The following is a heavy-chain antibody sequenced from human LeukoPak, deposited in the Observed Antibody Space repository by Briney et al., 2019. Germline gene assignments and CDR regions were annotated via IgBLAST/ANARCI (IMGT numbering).Heavy chain of an antibody. Sequence: PSETLSLTCAVSGGSISSGGYSWSWIRRPPGKGLEWIGYIYHSGSTYYNPSLKSRVTISVDRSKNQFSLKLSSVTAADTAVYYCASAGTAMGNFDYWGQGTLVTVSS. CDR2: IYHSGST. J-gene: IGHJ4*02. CDR3: ASAGTAMGNFDY. V-gene: IGHV4-30-2*01. CDR1: GGSISSGGYS. D-gene: IGHD5-18*01.